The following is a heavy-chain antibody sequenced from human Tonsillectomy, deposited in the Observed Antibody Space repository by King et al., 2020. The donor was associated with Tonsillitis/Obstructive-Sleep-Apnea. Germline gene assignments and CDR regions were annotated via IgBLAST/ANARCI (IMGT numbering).Heavy chain of an antibody. V-gene: IGHV4-34*01. J-gene: IGHJ6*02. D-gene: IGHD1-26*01. CDR2: INHSGST. CDR1: GGSFSGYY. CDR3: ARGEVGATTLYYHYALDV. Sequence: QVQLQQWGAGLLKPSETLSLTCAVYGGSFSGYYWSWIRQPPGKGLEWIGEINHSGSTNYNPSLKSRVTISVDTSKNHFSLRLGSVTAADTAVYYCARGEVGATTLYYHYALDVWGQGTTLTVSS.